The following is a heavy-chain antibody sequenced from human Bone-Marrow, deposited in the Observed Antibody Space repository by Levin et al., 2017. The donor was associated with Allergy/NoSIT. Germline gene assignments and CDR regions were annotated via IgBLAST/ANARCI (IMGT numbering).Heavy chain of an antibody. CDR2: IYSSGST. V-gene: IGHV4-61*01. J-gene: IGHJ6*02. CDR3: AKYPTGYYYAMDV. CDR1: GGSVPNAIDY. Sequence: SQTLSLPCTVSGGSVPNAIDYWSWIRQSPGKGLEWIGYIYSSGSTNYNPSLKSRVSILLDTSKNQFSLKLTSVTPADTAIYYCAKYPTGYYYAMDVWGQGTTVTVSS. D-gene: IGHD2-8*02.